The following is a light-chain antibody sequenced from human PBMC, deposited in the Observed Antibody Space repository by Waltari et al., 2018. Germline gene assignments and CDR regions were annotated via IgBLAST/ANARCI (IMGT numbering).Light chain of an antibody. CDR1: QDISNY. Sequence: DFQMTQSPSSLSASVGDRVTITCQASQDISNYLNWYQQKPEKAPKLLIYDASNLETGVPSRFSGIGSGTDFTFTISSLQPEDIATYYCQQYDNLPLTFGPGTKVNIK. CDR2: DAS. CDR3: QQYDNLPLT. V-gene: IGKV1-33*01. J-gene: IGKJ3*01.